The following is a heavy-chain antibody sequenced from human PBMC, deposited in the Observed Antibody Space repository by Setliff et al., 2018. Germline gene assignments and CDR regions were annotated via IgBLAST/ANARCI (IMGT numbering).Heavy chain of an antibody. J-gene: IGHJ4*02. Sequence: GPPVKVSCKASGGTFSSYAISWVRQAPGQGLEWMGGIIPILGIANYAQKFQGRVTITADKSTSTAYMELSSLRSEDTAVYYCARGKDYGDYGRWGQGTLVTVSS. D-gene: IGHD4-17*01. V-gene: IGHV1-69*10. CDR3: ARGKDYGDYGR. CDR1: GGTFSSYA. CDR2: IIPILGIA.